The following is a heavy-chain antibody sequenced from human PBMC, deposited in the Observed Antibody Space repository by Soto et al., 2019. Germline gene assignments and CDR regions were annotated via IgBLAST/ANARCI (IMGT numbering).Heavy chain of an antibody. D-gene: IGHD3-3*01. Sequence: GESLKISCAASGFTFSSYAMSWVRQAPGKGLEWVSAISGSGGSTYYADSVKGRFTISRDNSKNTLYLQMNSLRAEDTAVYYCAKGPTLNFWSGYYIDYWGQGTLVTVSS. CDR1: GFTFSSYA. CDR3: AKGPTLNFWSGYYIDY. V-gene: IGHV3-23*01. CDR2: ISGSGGST. J-gene: IGHJ4*02.